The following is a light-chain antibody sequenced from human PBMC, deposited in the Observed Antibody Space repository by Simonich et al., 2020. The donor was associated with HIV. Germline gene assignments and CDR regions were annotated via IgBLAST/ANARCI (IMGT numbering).Light chain of an antibody. Sequence: DIVMTQSPDSLAVSLGERATINCKSSQSVLYNTNHKNYLAWYQQKPGHPPNLLIYWASTRESGVPDRFSASGSVTDVNLTISSLQAEDVAIYYCQQYYSTPPTFGQGTKVEIK. CDR2: WAS. CDR3: QQYYSTPPT. J-gene: IGKJ1*01. CDR1: QSVLYNTNHKNY. V-gene: IGKV4-1*01.